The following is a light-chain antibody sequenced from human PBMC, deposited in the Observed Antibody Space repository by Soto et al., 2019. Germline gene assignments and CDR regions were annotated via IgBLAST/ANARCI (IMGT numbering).Light chain of an antibody. Sequence: QSVLTQPRSVSGSPGQSVTISCTGTSSDVGGYNYVSWYQQHPGKAPKLMIYDVSKRPSGVPDRFSGSKSGNTASLTISGHQAEDADYYYCCSDAGRVVFGGGTKLTVL. V-gene: IGLV2-11*01. CDR1: SSDVGGYNY. CDR2: DVS. CDR3: CSDAGRVV. J-gene: IGLJ2*01.